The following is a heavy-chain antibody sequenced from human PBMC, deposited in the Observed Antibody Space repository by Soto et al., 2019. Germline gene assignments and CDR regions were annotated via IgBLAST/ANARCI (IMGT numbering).Heavy chain of an antibody. CDR1: GFIFSDYA. V-gene: IGHV3-30-3*01. Sequence: GSLRLSCAASGFIFSDYAMHWVRQAPGKGLEWVAIISYDGSNKNYADSVKGRFTISKDNSENTLYLQMNSLRTEDTAVYYCGRGAPVDYWGQGTLVTVSS. J-gene: IGHJ4*02. CDR3: GRGAPVDY. CDR2: ISYDGSNK.